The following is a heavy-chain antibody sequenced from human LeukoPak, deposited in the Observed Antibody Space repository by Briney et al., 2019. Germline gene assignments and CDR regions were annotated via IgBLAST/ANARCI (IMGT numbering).Heavy chain of an antibody. CDR2: IYYSGST. D-gene: IGHD3-3*01. V-gene: IGHV4-59*01. Sequence: SETLSLTCTVSGGSISSYYWSWIRQPPGKGLEWLGYIYYSGSTNYNPPLKSRVTISVDTSKNQFSLKLSSVTAADTAVYYCARGRSTSYYDFWSGYYTDAFDIWGQGTMVTVSS. J-gene: IGHJ3*02. CDR3: ARGRSTSYYDFWSGYYTDAFDI. CDR1: GGSISSYY.